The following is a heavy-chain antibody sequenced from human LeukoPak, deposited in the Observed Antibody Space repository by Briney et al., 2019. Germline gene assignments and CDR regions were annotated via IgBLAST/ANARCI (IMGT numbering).Heavy chain of an antibody. D-gene: IGHD6-19*01. Sequence: SETLSLTCTVSNGSISSYHWSWIRQPPGKGLEWIGEINHSGSTNYNPSLKSRVTISVDTSKNQFSLKLSSVTAADTAVYYCASRYSSDKYYFDCWGQGTLVTVSS. J-gene: IGHJ4*02. V-gene: IGHV4-34*01. CDR2: INHSGST. CDR3: ASRYSSDKYYFDC. CDR1: NGSISSYH.